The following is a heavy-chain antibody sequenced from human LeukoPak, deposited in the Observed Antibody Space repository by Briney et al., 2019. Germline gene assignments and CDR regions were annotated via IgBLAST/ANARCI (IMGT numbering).Heavy chain of an antibody. J-gene: IGHJ4*02. V-gene: IGHV3-7*03. Sequence: GGSLRLSCAASGFTFSSYWMSWVRQAPGKGLEWVANIKQDGSEKYYVDSVKGRFTISRDNAKNSLYLQMNSLRAEDTAVYYCAKDHNPFTNYYDSSGYYYPLGYWGQGTLVTVSS. D-gene: IGHD3-22*01. CDR2: IKQDGSEK. CDR3: AKDHNPFTNYYDSSGYYYPLGY. CDR1: GFTFSSYW.